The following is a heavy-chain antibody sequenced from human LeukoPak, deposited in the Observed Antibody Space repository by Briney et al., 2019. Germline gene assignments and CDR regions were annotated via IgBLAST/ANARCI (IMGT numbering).Heavy chain of an antibody. V-gene: IGHV1-69*13. CDR1: GGTFSSYA. J-gene: IGHJ2*01. CDR3: ARGPDYYWYFDL. D-gene: IGHD4-11*01. CDR2: IIPVFGTA. Sequence: SVKVSCKASGGTFSSYAISWVRQAPGQGLEWMGGIIPVFGTANYAQKFQGRVTITADESTSTAYMELSSLRSEDTAVYYCARGPDYYWYFDLWGRGTLVTVSS.